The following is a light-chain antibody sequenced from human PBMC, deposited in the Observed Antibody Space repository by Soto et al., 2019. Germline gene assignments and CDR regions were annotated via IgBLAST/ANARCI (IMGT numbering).Light chain of an antibody. CDR2: DAS. J-gene: IGKJ4*01. CDR3: QQYESYTLT. V-gene: IGKV1-5*01. Sequence: DIQMTQSPSTLSASVGDSLTITCRASHSIRDCLAWYQQKPGKAPHLLIYDASNLESGVPSRFSGSGSGTEFTLTISILSADDFATYCCQQYESYTLTFGGGTRVEIK. CDR1: HSIRDC.